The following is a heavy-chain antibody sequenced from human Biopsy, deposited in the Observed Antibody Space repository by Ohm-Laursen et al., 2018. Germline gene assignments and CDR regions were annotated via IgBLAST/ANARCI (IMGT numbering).Heavy chain of an antibody. CDR2: IDYRGST. V-gene: IGHV4-59*08. CDR3: ATTTMDTSGWFGNYFDS. J-gene: IGHJ4*02. Sequence: GTLSLTCTVSSGSISSYCWSWIRQPPGKGLEWIGYIDYRGSTKYNPSLRGRVTMSIDTSRNQFSLKLSSVTAADTAVYYCATTTMDTSGWFGNYFDSWGQGTLVTVSA. D-gene: IGHD6-19*01. CDR1: SGSISSYC.